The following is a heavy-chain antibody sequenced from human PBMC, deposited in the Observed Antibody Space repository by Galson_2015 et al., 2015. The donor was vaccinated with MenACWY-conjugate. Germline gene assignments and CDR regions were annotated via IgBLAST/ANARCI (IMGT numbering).Heavy chain of an antibody. D-gene: IGHD6-19*01. J-gene: IGHJ1*01. CDR3: AKAIAVAGPAKCFQH. CDR2: ISGSGDTT. CDR1: GFTFSTYA. Sequence: SLRLSCAASGFTFSTYAMSWVRQAPGKGLEWVSVISGSGDTTYYADSVKGRFTVSRDNSKNTLYLQMNSLRAEDTALYYCAKAIAVAGPAKCFQHWGQGTLVTVSS. V-gene: IGHV3-23*01.